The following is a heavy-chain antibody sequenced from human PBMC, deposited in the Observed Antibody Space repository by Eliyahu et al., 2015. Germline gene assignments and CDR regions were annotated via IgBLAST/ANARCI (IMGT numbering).Heavy chain of an antibody. J-gene: IGHJ6*02. V-gene: IGHV4-31*03. CDR3: ARRGYYYYGMDV. CDR2: IYXSGST. Sequence: QVQLQESGSGLVKPSQTLSLTCXVPGGSXSXGGYYWSWIRQHPGKGLEWIGYIYXSGSTYYNPSLKSRVTISVDTSKNQFSLKLSSVTAADTAVYYCARRGYYYYGMDVWGQGTTVTVSS. CDR1: GGSXSXGGYY.